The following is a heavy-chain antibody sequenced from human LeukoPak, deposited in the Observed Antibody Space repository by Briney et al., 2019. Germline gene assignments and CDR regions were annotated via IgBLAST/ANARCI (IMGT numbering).Heavy chain of an antibody. CDR1: GYTFTSYD. D-gene: IGHD3-22*01. V-gene: IGHV1-8*01. Sequence: ASVKVSCKASGYTFTSYDINWVRQATGQGLEWMGWMNPNSGNTGYAQKFQGRVTMTRNTSISTAYMELSSLRSGDTAVYYCVRGYYDSSGYYFLSAFDIWGQGTMVTVSS. CDR2: MNPNSGNT. CDR3: VRGYYDSSGYYFLSAFDI. J-gene: IGHJ3*02.